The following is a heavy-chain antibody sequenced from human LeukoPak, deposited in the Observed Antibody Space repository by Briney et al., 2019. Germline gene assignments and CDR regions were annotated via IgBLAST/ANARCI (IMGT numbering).Heavy chain of an antibody. D-gene: IGHD3-22*01. V-gene: IGHV4-39*07. CDR1: GGSISSSSYY. J-gene: IGHJ4*02. Sequence: SETLSLTCTVSGGSISSSSYYWGWIRQPPGKGLEWIGEINHSGSTNYNPSLKSRVTMSVDTSKNQFSLKLSSVTAADTAVYYCAILTYYYDSSGYYFCDYWGQGTLVTVSS. CDR3: AILTYYYDSSGYYFCDY. CDR2: INHSGST.